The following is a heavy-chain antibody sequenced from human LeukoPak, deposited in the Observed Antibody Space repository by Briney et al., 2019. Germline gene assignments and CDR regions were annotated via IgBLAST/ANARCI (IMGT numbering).Heavy chain of an antibody. CDR1: GITLGGDW. CDR2: IKTDGSED. J-gene: IGHJ4*02. Sequence: PGGSLSLSCAASGITLGGDWMSWVRQAPGKGLGWVANIKTDGSEDNYVDSGKGPFTASRNTTKNSMSLQMNSLTADDTAVYYCVRDRGGASTDYWGQGTLVTVST. D-gene: IGHD3-16*01. CDR3: VRDRGGASTDY. V-gene: IGHV3-7*01.